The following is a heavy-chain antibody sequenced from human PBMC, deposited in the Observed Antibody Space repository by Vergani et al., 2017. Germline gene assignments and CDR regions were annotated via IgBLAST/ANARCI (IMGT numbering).Heavy chain of an antibody. D-gene: IGHD2-2*03. Sequence: QVQLQESGPGLVKPSQTLSLTCTVSGGSISSGYYWGWIRQPPGKGLEWIGYIYYSGSTNYNPSLKSRVTISVDTSKNQFSLKLSSVTAADTAVYYCARASMDSFDYWGQGTLVTVSS. CDR1: GGSISSGYY. V-gene: IGHV4-61*01. J-gene: IGHJ4*02. CDR3: ARASMDSFDY. CDR2: IYYSGST.